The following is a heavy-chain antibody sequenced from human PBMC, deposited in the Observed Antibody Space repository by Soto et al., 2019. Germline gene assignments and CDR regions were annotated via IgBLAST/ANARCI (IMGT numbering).Heavy chain of an antibody. CDR2: INPSGGST. Sequence: SVKVSCKASGYTFTSYYMHWVRQAPGQGLEWMGIINPSGGSTSYAQKFQGRVTMTRDTSTSTVYMELSSLRSEDTAVYYCARDYGFWSGYYSYYYGMDVWGQGTTVTVSS. J-gene: IGHJ6*02. V-gene: IGHV1-46*01. CDR3: ARDYGFWSGYYSYYYGMDV. D-gene: IGHD3-3*01. CDR1: GYTFTSYY.